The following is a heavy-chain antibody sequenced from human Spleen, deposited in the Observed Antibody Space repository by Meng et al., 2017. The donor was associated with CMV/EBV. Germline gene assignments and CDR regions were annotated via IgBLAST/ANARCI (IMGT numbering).Heavy chain of an antibody. J-gene: IGHJ3*02. CDR2: IKTKTDGWTA. V-gene: IGHV3-15*01. Sequence: GESLKISCVASGFTANNAWMSWVRQAPGKGLEWVGLIKTKTDGWTADYAAPVKDRFTISRDDSNNTLYLQMNSLKTEDTAVYYCTRNKVGVGAFDIWGQGTMVTVSS. CDR3: TRNKVGVGAFDI. D-gene: IGHD1-26*01. CDR1: GFTANNAW.